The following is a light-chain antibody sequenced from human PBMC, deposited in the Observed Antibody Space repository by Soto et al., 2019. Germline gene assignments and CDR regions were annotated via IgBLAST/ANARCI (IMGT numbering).Light chain of an antibody. CDR3: SSYTSGGTLYV. CDR2: EVN. CDR1: SSEVGSYNY. V-gene: IGLV2-14*01. J-gene: IGLJ1*01. Sequence: QSALTQPASVSGSPRQSITISCTGASSEVGSYNYVSWYQQHPGKAPKLMIYEVNNRPSGVSNPFCGSKSGNTASLTISGLQAEDEADYYCSSYTSGGTLYVFGTGTKVTVL.